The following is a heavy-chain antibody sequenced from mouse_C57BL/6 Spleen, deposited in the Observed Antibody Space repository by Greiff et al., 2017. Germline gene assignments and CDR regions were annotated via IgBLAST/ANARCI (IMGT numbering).Heavy chain of an antibody. CDR1: GFSFNTYA. D-gene: IGHD2-4*01. V-gene: IGHV10-1*01. CDR3: VAYDYEFAY. Sequence: DAGGGLVQPKGSLKLSCAASGFSFNTYAMNWVRQAPGKGLEWVARIRSKSNNYATYYADSVKDRFTISRDDSESMLYLQMNNLKTEDTAMYYCVAYDYEFAYWGQGTLVTVSA. CDR2: IRSKSNNYAT. J-gene: IGHJ3*01.